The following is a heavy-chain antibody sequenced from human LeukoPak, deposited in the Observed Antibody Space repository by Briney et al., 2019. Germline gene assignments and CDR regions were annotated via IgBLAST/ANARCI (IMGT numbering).Heavy chain of an antibody. CDR1: RFTFSSYA. J-gene: IGHJ4*02. CDR3: AKDRSRVDSSGWSEAFFDY. Sequence: GGSLRLSCAASRFTFSSYAMSWVRQAPGKGLEWVSGISGSGDNTYYADSVKGRFTISRDNSKNTLYLEMNSLRAEDTAVYYCAKDRSRVDSSGWSEAFFDYWGQGTLVTVSS. CDR2: ISGSGDNT. D-gene: IGHD6-19*01. V-gene: IGHV3-23*01.